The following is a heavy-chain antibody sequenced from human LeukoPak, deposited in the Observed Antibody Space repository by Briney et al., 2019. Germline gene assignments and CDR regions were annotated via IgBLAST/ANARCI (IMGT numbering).Heavy chain of an antibody. CDR1: GGSISSYY. Sequence: SETLSLTCTVSGGSISSYYWSWIRQPPGKGLEWIGYVYYSGSTNYNPSLKSRVTISVDTSKNQFSLKLSSVTAADTAVYYCARGYLLRWFDPWGQGTLVTVSS. V-gene: IGHV4-59*08. CDR2: VYYSGST. D-gene: IGHD5-12*01. J-gene: IGHJ5*02. CDR3: ARGYLLRWFDP.